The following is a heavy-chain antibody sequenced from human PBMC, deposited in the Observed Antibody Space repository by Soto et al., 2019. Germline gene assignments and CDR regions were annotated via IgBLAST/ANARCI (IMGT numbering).Heavy chain of an antibody. CDR1: GFTFSNYA. Sequence: GGSLRLSCEASGFTFSNYAMAWVRQTPGEGPEWVSTIGGGDDIFYAESVQGRFIISRDDSRSTMYLQMDNLRVEDTAIYFCEKDSISYNGIYDAFDVWGQGTVVTVSS. J-gene: IGHJ3*01. CDR2: IGGGDDI. D-gene: IGHD3-3*02. V-gene: IGHV3-23*01. CDR3: EKDSISYNGIYDAFDV.